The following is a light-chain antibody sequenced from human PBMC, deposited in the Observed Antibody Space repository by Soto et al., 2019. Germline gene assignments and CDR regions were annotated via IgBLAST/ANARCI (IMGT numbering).Light chain of an antibody. CDR2: SAS. J-gene: IGKJ1*01. V-gene: IGKV3-15*01. Sequence: EIVMTQSPATLSVSPGGRATLSCRASQSISDTLAWYQQKPGQAPRLLIYSASRRATGFPARFSGSGSGTDFTLTISSLQSEDFAVYYCQKYDNWPWTFGQGTKVEI. CDR3: QKYDNWPWT. CDR1: QSISDT.